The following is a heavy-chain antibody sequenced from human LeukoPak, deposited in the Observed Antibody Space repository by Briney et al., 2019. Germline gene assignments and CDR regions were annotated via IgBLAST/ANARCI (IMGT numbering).Heavy chain of an antibody. J-gene: IGHJ4*02. Sequence: ASVKVSCKAYGYTFISYGINWLRQAPGQGPEWMGWISAYNGNTKYAQNLQGRVTMTTDTSTSTAYMELRSLRSDDTAVYYCSRDLPYSSSWESIDYWGQGTLVTVSS. CDR3: SRDLPYSSSWESIDY. CDR1: GYTFISYG. CDR2: ISAYNGNT. D-gene: IGHD6-13*01. V-gene: IGHV1-18*01.